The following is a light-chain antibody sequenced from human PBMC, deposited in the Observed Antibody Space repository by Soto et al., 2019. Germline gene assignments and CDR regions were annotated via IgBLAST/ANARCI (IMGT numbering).Light chain of an antibody. V-gene: IGKV1-13*02. CDR1: QGISTL. CDR2: ESS. Sequence: AIQLTQSPSSLSASVGDRVTITCRASQGISTLLACYQQKPGKAPKVLIYESSLLQSGVPSRFSGSGSGTDFTLTISSLQPEDFATYYCQHFKSFPITFGQGTRLEIK. CDR3: QHFKSFPIT. J-gene: IGKJ5*01.